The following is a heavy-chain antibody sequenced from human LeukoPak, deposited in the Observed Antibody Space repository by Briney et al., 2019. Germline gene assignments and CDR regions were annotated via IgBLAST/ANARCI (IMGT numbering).Heavy chain of an antibody. CDR3: ARIYSSGSFYKI. CDR1: GYTFTGYY. V-gene: IGHV1-2*02. Sequence: ASVKVSCKASGYTFTGYYMHWVRQAPGQGLEGMGWINPTGGGTTYAQSFQGRVTMTRDTSISTAYMELISLRSDDTAVYYCARIYSSGSFYKIWGQGTLVTVSS. CDR2: INPTGGGT. J-gene: IGHJ4*02. D-gene: IGHD3-10*01.